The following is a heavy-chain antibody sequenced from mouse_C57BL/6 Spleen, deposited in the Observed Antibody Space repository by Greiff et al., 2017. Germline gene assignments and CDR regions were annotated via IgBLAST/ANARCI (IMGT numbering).Heavy chain of an antibody. V-gene: IGHV1-76*01. Sequence: VKLMESGAELVRPGASVKLSCKASGYTFTDYYINWVKQRPGQGLEWIARIYPGSGNTYYNEKFKGKATLTAEKSSSTAYMQLSSLTSEDSAVYICARGLLRAMDYWGQGTSVTVSS. D-gene: IGHD2-10*01. CDR2: IYPGSGNT. CDR1: GYTFTDYY. J-gene: IGHJ4*01. CDR3: ARGLLRAMDY.